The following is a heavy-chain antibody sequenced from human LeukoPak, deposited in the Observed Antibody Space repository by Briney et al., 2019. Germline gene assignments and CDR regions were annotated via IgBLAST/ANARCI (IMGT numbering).Heavy chain of an antibody. Sequence: HPGGSLRLSCSASGFSLSEYGINWVRQAPGKGLEWVGFIRSKASGGPEYGPSVNGIVIISRDESKNIAYLEMDSLKTEDTAVYYCNRWHISAVSYSNVWGPGTLVTVSS. J-gene: IGHJ4*02. D-gene: IGHD1-26*01. CDR1: GFSLSEYG. V-gene: IGHV3-49*04. CDR2: IRSKASGGP. CDR3: NRWHISAVSYSNV.